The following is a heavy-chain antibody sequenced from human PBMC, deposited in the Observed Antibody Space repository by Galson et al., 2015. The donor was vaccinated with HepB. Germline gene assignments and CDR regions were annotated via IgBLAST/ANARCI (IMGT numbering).Heavy chain of an antibody. CDR3: AGALEARPFDI. Sequence: SETLSLTCTVSGGSMSRSFWAWIRQPPGKRLEYIAYVYYAGTTNYNPSLRSRVTISVDTPNNQFSLKMTSLTAADTAIYYCAGALEARPFDIWGQGTMVTVS. J-gene: IGHJ3*02. V-gene: IGHV4-59*01. D-gene: IGHD1-1*01. CDR2: VYYAGTT. CDR1: GGSMSRSF.